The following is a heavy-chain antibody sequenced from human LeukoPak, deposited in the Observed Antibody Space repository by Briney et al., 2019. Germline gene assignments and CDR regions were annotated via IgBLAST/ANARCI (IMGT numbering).Heavy chain of an antibody. D-gene: IGHD3-10*01. CDR3: ATSDGDFMAGHYYYMGV. J-gene: IGHJ6*03. CDR1: GYTFTGYY. CDR2: INPNTAGT. Sequence: ASVNVSCKASGYTFTGYYFHWVRQAPGQGLEWMGWINPNTAGTNYAQKFLGRVTLTWDTSISTSYMELNRLTSDDTAVYYCATSDGDFMAGHYYYMGVWGKGTSVTVSS. V-gene: IGHV1-2*02.